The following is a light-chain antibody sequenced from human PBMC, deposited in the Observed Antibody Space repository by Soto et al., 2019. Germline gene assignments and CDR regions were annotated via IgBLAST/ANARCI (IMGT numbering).Light chain of an antibody. CDR3: SSYTSSSTVV. CDR1: SSDVGGYNY. V-gene: IGLV2-14*01. CDR2: DVR. J-gene: IGLJ2*01. Sequence: QSVLTQPASVSGSPGQSITISCTGTSSDVGGYNYVSWYQQHPGKAPNLMIYDVRNRPSGVSNRFSGSKSGNTASLTIAGLQAEDEADYYCSSYTSSSTVVFGGGTKVTVL.